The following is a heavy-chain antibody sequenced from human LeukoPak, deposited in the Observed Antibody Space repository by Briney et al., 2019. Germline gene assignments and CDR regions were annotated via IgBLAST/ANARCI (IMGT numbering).Heavy chain of an antibody. CDR1: GGSISSYY. CDR3: TRQHDYDAFDI. V-gene: IGHV4-4*07. J-gene: IGHJ3*02. CDR2: IYTSGST. D-gene: IGHD4-11*01. Sequence: SETLSLTCAVSGGSISSYYWSWIRQPAGKGLEWIGRIYTSGSTNYNPSLKSRVTISVDTSKNQFSLKLSSVTAADTAVYYCTRQHDYDAFDIWGQGTMVTVTS.